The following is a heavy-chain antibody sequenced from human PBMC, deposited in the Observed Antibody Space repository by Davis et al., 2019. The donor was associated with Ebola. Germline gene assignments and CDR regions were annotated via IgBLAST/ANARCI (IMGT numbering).Heavy chain of an antibody. Sequence: GESLKISCAASGFTFSSYAMSWVRQAPGKGLEWVSAISGSGGSTYYADSVKGRFTISRDNSKNTLYLQMNSLRAEDTAVYYCARDFIVVVPAAIYNYYYGMDVWGQGTTVTVSS. V-gene: IGHV3-23*01. J-gene: IGHJ6*02. D-gene: IGHD2-2*01. CDR2: ISGSGGST. CDR1: GFTFSSYA. CDR3: ARDFIVVVPAAIYNYYYGMDV.